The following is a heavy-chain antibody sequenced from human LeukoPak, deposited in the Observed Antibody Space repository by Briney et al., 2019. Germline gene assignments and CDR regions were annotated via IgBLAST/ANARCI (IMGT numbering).Heavy chain of an antibody. Sequence: GGSLRLSCAASGFTFSNFAMLWVRQAPGKGLEWVSSISGSGDSTHYTDSVKGRFTISRDNSRNTVFLQMNSLRAGDTAFYYCAKGLVSGYYYDYWGQGTLVTVSS. CDR1: GFTFSNFA. J-gene: IGHJ4*02. D-gene: IGHD3-22*01. V-gene: IGHV3-23*01. CDR3: AKGLVSGYYYDY. CDR2: ISGSGDST.